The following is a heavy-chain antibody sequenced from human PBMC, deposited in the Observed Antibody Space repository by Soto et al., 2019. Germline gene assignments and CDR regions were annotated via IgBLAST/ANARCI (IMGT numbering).Heavy chain of an antibody. J-gene: IGHJ5*02. CDR1: GGSISSGDYH. CDR3: ARPHGGSSGWDNWFDP. CDR2: IYYSGST. D-gene: IGHD6-25*01. Sequence: PSETLSLTCTVSGGSISSGDYHWSWIRQPPGKGLEWIGYIYYSGSTNYNPSLKSRVTISVDTSKNQFSLKLSSVTAADTAVYYCARPHGGSSGWDNWFDPWGQGTLVTV. V-gene: IGHV4-61*08.